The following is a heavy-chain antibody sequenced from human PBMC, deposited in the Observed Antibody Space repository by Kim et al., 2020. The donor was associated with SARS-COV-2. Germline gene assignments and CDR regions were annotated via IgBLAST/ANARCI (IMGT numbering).Heavy chain of an antibody. J-gene: IGHJ4*02. Sequence: GRFTITRDNAKNALYLQMNSLRPEDTAVYYCAKEDAPDYYYDSSGNFDYWGQGPLVTVSS. V-gene: IGHV3-23*01. D-gene: IGHD3-22*01. CDR3: AKEDAPDYYYDSSGNFDY.